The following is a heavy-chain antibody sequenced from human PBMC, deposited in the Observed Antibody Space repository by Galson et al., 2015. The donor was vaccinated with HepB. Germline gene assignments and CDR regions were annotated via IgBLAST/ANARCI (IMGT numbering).Heavy chain of an antibody. CDR2: IYSGGST. CDR1: GFTVSSNY. V-gene: IGHV3-53*04. D-gene: IGHD3-10*01. Sequence: SLRLSCAASGFTVSSNYMSWVRQAPGKGLEWVSVIYSGGSTYYADSVKGRFTISSHNSKNTLYLQMNSLRAEYTAVYYCAREPLSYGSGRLFDYWGQGTLVTVSS. CDR3: AREPLSYGSGRLFDY. J-gene: IGHJ4*02.